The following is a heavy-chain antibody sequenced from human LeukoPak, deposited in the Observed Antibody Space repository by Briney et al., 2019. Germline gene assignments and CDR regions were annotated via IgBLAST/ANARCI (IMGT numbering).Heavy chain of an antibody. Sequence: GGSLRLSCAASGFTFSDYYMSWIRQAPGKGLEWVSYISSRGSTIYYADSVKGRFTISRDNAKNSLYLQMNSLRAEDTAVYYCARWDDNGGYYYYYMDVWGKGTTVTVSS. CDR1: GFTFSDYY. CDR2: ISSRGSTI. D-gene: IGHD3-9*01. J-gene: IGHJ6*03. CDR3: ARWDDNGGYYYYYMDV. V-gene: IGHV3-11*04.